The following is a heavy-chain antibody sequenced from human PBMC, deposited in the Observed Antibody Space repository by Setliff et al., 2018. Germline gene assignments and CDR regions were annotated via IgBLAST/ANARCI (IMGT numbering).Heavy chain of an antibody. CDR2: INYSGTT. D-gene: IGHD2-15*01. V-gene: IGHV4-59*01. CDR1: GGSISTYY. Sequence: PSETLSLTCSVSGGSISTYYWSWIRQSPGKGLEWIGNINYSGTTNYMSSLKSRVTISIDTPKNHFSLRLSSVTAADTAVYYCARDLRYCSGGTCYSAFDFWGQGTLVTVSS. J-gene: IGHJ4*02. CDR3: ARDLRYCSGGTCYSAFDF.